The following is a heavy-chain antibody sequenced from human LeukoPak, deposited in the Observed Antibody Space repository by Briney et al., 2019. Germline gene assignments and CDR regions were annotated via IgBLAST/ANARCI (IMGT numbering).Heavy chain of an antibody. CDR2: VNPNSGNT. V-gene: IGHV1-8*01. D-gene: IGHD3-10*01. J-gene: IGHJ5*02. CDR1: GYTFSSYD. Sequence: ASVKVSCKASGYTFSSYDINWVRQAAGQGLEWMGWVNPNSGNTGYAQIFQGRVTITRNTSINTAYMELSSLRSEDTAVYYYARMDYASGSANNWFDPWGQGTLVTVSS. CDR3: ARMDYASGSANNWFDP.